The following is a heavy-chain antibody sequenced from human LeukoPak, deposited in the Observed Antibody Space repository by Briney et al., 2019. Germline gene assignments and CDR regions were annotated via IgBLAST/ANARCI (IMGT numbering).Heavy chain of an antibody. CDR2: INPNSGGT. D-gene: IGHD2-15*01. CDR3: LTTGCSGGGNCLYYFDY. Sequence: ASVKVSCKASGYTFTGYYMHWVRQAPGRGLEWMGRINPNSGGTNYARKLQGRVTMTRDTSISTAYMELCRLRSDDTAVYYCLTTGCSGGGNCLYYFDYWGQGTLVTVSS. CDR1: GYTFTGYY. J-gene: IGHJ4*02. V-gene: IGHV1-2*06.